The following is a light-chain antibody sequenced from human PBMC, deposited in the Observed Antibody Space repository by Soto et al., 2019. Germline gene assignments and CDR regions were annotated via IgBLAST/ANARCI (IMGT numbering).Light chain of an antibody. Sequence: EMVLTQSPGTLSMSPGERATLSCRASQSVSSYLAWYQQKPGQAPRLLIYDASNRATGIPARFSGSGSGTDFTLTISSLEPEDFAVYYCQQRSKGLTFGGGTKVDIK. CDR2: DAS. J-gene: IGKJ4*01. CDR1: QSVSSY. CDR3: QQRSKGLT. V-gene: IGKV3-11*01.